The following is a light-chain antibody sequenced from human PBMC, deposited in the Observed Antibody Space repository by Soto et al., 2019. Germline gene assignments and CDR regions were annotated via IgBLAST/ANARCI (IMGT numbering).Light chain of an antibody. CDR2: DVN. Sequence: QSVLTQPASVSGSAGQSITISCAGTSSDVGGYNYVSWYQQHPGKVPRLIISDVNKRPSGVSDRFSGSKSGNTASLTISGLQAEDEADYYCASFTRSVTVVFRGGTKLTVL. V-gene: IGLV2-14*03. CDR1: SSDVGGYNY. CDR3: ASFTRSVTVV. J-gene: IGLJ2*01.